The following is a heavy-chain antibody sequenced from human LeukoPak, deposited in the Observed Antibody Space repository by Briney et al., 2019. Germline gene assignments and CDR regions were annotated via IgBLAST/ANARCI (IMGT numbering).Heavy chain of an antibody. Sequence: SVKVSCKASGYTFTSYGISWVRQAPGQGLEWMGGIIPIFGTANYAQKFQGRVTITTDESTSTAYMELSSLRSEDTAVYYCARAGTSMTTVTSFDYWGQGTLVTVSS. CDR1: GYTFTSYG. D-gene: IGHD4-11*01. CDR2: IIPIFGTA. V-gene: IGHV1-69*05. CDR3: ARAGTSMTTVTSFDY. J-gene: IGHJ4*02.